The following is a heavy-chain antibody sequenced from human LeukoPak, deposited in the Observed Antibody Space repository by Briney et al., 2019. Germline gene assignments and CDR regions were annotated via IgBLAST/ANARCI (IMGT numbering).Heavy chain of an antibody. V-gene: IGHV4-34*01. CDR3: ARESESVVTGRRTFY. Sequence: PSETLSLTCAVYGESFSGYYWSWIRQHPGKGLEWIGEINHSGSTNYNPSLERRVTISVDTSKNQFSLKLSSVTAADTAVYYCARESESVVTGRRTFYWGQGTLVTVSS. J-gene: IGHJ4*02. D-gene: IGHD3-22*01. CDR1: GESFSGYY. CDR2: INHSGST.